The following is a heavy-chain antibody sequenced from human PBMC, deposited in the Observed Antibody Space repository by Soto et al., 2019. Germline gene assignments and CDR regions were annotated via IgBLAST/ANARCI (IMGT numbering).Heavy chain of an antibody. V-gene: IGHV3-23*04. J-gene: IGHJ4*02. Sequence: EVQLVESGGGLVHPGGSLRLSCAASGFIFSTYAMNWVRQAPGKGLEWVSTISDSGGSIYYADSVKGRFTISRDNSKNTLYLQMNSLRAEDTAVYYCAKDGYSSTWYHFDYWGQGTLVTVSP. CDR2: ISDSGGSI. CDR3: AKDGYSSTWYHFDY. D-gene: IGHD6-13*01. CDR1: GFIFSTYA.